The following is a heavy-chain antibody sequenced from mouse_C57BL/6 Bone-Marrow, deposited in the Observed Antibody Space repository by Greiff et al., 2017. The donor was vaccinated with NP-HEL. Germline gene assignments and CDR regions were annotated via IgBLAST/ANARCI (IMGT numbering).Heavy chain of an antibody. D-gene: IGHD5-1-1*01. CDR1: GYTFTSYW. V-gene: IGHV1-7*01. Sequence: VQLQQSGAELAKPGASVKLSCKASGYTFTSYWMHWVKQRPGQGLEWIGYINPSSGYTKYNQKFKDKATFTADKSSSTAYMQLSSLTYEDSAVYYCARIPLDFDYWGQGTTVTVSS. CDR3: ARIPLDFDY. CDR2: INPSSGYT. J-gene: IGHJ2*01.